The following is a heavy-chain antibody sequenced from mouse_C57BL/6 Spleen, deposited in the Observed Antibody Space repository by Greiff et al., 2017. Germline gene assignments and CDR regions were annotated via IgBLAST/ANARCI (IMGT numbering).Heavy chain of an antibody. CDR3: ARSESVYWYFDV. Sequence: VQLQQSGPELVKPGASVKIPCKASGYTFTDYNMDWVKQSHGKSLEWIGDSNPNNGGTIYNQKFKGKATLTVDKSSSTAYMELRSLTSEDTAVYYCARSESVYWYFDVWGTGTTVTVSS. J-gene: IGHJ1*03. CDR2: SNPNNGGT. CDR1: GYTFTDYN. V-gene: IGHV1-18*01.